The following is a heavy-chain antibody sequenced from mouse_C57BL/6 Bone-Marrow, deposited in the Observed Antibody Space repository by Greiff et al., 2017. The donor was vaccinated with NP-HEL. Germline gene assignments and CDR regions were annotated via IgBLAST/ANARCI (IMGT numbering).Heavy chain of an antibody. CDR2: INPSSGYT. Sequence: VQLQESGAELARPGASVKMSCKASGYTFTSYSLHWVKQRPGQGLEWIGYINPSSGYTKYNQKFKDQATLTADKSSSTAYMQLSHLTSEDAAVYYCARFPKGEDVYYYAMDYWGQGTSVTVSS. CDR3: ARFPKGEDVYYYAMDY. D-gene: IGHD2-13*01. CDR1: GYTFTSYS. J-gene: IGHJ4*01. V-gene: IGHV1-4*01.